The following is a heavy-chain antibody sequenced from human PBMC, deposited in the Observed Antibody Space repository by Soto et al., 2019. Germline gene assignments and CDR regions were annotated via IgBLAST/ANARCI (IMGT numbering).Heavy chain of an antibody. Sequence: QVQLVESGGGVVQPGRSLRLSCAASGFAFSSYGMQWVRQAPGKGLEWVAVIWYDGSNKYYADSVKGRFTISRDNSKNTLYLQMNSLRAEDTAVYYCARARKLQQLRHYYSGMDVWGQGTTVTVSS. V-gene: IGHV3-33*01. CDR3: ARARKLQQLRHYYSGMDV. CDR1: GFAFSSYG. J-gene: IGHJ6*02. D-gene: IGHD6-13*01. CDR2: IWYDGSNK.